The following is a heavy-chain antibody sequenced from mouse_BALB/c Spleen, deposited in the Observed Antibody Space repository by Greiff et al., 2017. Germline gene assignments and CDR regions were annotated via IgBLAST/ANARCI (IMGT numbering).Heavy chain of an antibody. CDR2: ISSGSSTI. J-gene: IGHJ4*01. Sequence: EVQVVESGGGLVQPGGSRKLSCAASGFTFSSFGMHWVRQAPEKGLEWVAYISSGSSTIYYADTVKGRFTISRDNPKNTLFLQMTSLRSEDTAMYYCARRDSITTEAMDYWGQGTSVTVSS. CDR3: ARRDSITTEAMDY. V-gene: IGHV5-17*02. D-gene: IGHD1-2*01. CDR1: GFTFSSFG.